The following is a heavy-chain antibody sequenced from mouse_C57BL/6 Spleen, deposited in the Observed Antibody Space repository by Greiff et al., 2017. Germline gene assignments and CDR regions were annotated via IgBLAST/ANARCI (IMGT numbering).Heavy chain of an antibody. CDR1: GFTFSSYG. CDR3: ASLITTVVATSPYYAMDY. CDR2: ISSGGSYT. Sequence: DVQLVESGGDLVKPGGSLKLSCAASGFTFSSYGMSWVRQTPDKRLEWVATISSGGSYTYYPDSVKGRFTISRDNAKNTLYLQMSSLKSEDTAMYYCASLITTVVATSPYYAMDYWGQGTSVTVSS. D-gene: IGHD1-1*01. V-gene: IGHV5-6*01. J-gene: IGHJ4*01.